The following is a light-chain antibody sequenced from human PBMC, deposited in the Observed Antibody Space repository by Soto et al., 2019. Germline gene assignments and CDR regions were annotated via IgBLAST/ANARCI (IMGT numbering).Light chain of an antibody. CDR2: GAS. V-gene: IGKV3-15*01. CDR1: QSVSSN. J-gene: IGKJ5*01. Sequence: EIVMTQSPATLSVSPGERATLSCRASQSVSSNLAWYQQKPGQAPRLLIYGASTRATVIPARFSGSGSGTEFTLTLSSLQAEDFAVYYCQQYNNWPITFGQGPRLEIK. CDR3: QQYNNWPIT.